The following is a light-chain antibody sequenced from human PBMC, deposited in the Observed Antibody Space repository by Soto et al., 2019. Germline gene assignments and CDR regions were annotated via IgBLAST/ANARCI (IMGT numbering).Light chain of an antibody. CDR1: QSVSSSY. CDR3: QQRNSWPPAT. V-gene: IGKV3D-20*02. J-gene: IGKJ5*01. Sequence: EIWMSKYPSTLCLAQGERAAVSCRANQSVSSSYLAWYQQKPGQAPRLLIYDASSRASGVPARFSGSGSGTDSTLTISSLEPEDFALYYCQQRNSWPPATFGQGTRLEIK. CDR2: DAS.